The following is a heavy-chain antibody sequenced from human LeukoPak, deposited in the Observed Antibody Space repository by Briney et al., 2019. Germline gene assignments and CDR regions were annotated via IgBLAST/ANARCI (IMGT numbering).Heavy chain of an antibody. Sequence: HPGRSLRLSCAASGYTFTDYGMHWVRQAPGKGLEWAAVIWYDGSKTYYADSVRGRFTISRDSSQNTVYLQMNSLRAEDTAVYYCARDLYTYFFDFWGQGTLVTVSP. CDR1: GYTFTDYG. J-gene: IGHJ4*02. V-gene: IGHV3-33*01. CDR3: ARDLYTYFFDF. D-gene: IGHD1-14*01. CDR2: IWYDGSKT.